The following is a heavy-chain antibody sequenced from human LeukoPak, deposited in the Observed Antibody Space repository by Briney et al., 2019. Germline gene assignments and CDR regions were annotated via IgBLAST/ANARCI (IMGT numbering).Heavy chain of an antibody. D-gene: IGHD2-2*01. CDR1: GGSISSSSYY. CDR3: ARDDCSSTSCPYNWFVP. Sequence: PSETVSLTCTVSGGSISSSSYYWGWIRQPPGKGLEWIGSIYYSGSTYYNPSLKSRVTISVDTSKNQFSLKLSSVTAADTAVYYCARDDCSSTSCPYNWFVPWGQRALVTVSS. CDR2: IYYSGST. V-gene: IGHV4-39*02. J-gene: IGHJ5*02.